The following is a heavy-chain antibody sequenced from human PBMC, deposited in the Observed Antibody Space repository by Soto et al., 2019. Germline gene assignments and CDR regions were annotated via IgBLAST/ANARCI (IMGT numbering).Heavy chain of an antibody. CDR2: MYYTGNK. CDR3: ARRSSSSFGSLFDP. D-gene: IGHD6-6*01. Sequence: EWLCRTCPVSGGSISSSTYYWDWIREPPGKGLEWIGAMYYTGNKNYNPSLESRVTMSVDTSKNQFSLKLSSVTPTDTAVYYCARRSSSSFGSLFDPWGRGILVTVSS. J-gene: IGHJ5*02. CDR1: GGSISSSTYY. V-gene: IGHV4-39*01.